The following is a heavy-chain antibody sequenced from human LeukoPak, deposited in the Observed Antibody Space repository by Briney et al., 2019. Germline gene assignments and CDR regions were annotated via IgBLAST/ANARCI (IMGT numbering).Heavy chain of an antibody. Sequence: ASVKVSCKASGYTFTSYYMHWVRQAPGQGLEWMGIINPNGGSTSYAQKFQGRVTMTRDTSTSTVYMELSSLRSEDTAVYYCAREGIVGATEYWGQGTLVTVSS. V-gene: IGHV1-46*01. CDR2: INPNGGST. CDR3: AREGIVGATEY. CDR1: GYTFTSYY. D-gene: IGHD1-26*01. J-gene: IGHJ4*02.